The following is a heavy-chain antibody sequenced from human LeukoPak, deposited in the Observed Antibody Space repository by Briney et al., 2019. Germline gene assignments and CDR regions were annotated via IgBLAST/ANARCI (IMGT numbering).Heavy chain of an antibody. Sequence: GGSLRLSCAASGFTFSSHWMSWVRQAPGKELEWVAIIKTDGSEEDYVDAVKGRFTISRDNAKNCLYLQMNNLRAEDTAVYYCARDWNGSGWPTDYWGQGTLVTVSS. V-gene: IGHV3-7*05. CDR1: GFTFSSHW. CDR3: ARDWNGSGWPTDY. CDR2: IKTDGSEE. J-gene: IGHJ4*02. D-gene: IGHD6-19*01.